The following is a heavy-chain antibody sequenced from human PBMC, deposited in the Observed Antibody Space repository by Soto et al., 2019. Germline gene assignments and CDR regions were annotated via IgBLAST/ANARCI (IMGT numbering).Heavy chain of an antibody. V-gene: IGHV3-30*18. CDR2: ISYDGSNK. J-gene: IGHJ4*02. Sequence: GGSLRLSCAASGFTFSSYGMHWVRQAPGKGLEWVAVISYDGSNKYYADSVKGRFTISRDNSKNTLYLQMNSLRAEDTAVYYCAKETTVTALWYFDYWGQGTLVTVSS. D-gene: IGHD4-17*01. CDR1: GFTFSSYG. CDR3: AKETTVTALWYFDY.